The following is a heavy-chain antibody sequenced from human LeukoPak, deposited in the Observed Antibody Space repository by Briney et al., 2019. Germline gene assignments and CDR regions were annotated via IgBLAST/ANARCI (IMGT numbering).Heavy chain of an antibody. CDR3: AGTAALDAFDI. CDR2: ISGSGGST. J-gene: IGHJ3*02. D-gene: IGHD6-25*01. Sequence: GGSLRLSCAASGFTFSSYAMSWVRQAPGKGLEWVSAISGSGGSTYYADSVKGRFTISRDNAKNSLYLQMNSLRAEDMALYYCAGTAALDAFDIWGQGTMVTVSS. V-gene: IGHV3-23*01. CDR1: GFTFSSYA.